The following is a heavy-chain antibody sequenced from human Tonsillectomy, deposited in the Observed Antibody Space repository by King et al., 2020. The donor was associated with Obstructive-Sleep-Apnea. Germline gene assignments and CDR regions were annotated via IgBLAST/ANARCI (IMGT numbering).Heavy chain of an antibody. D-gene: IGHD2/OR15-2a*01. J-gene: IGHJ4*01. CDR2: MSGGGANT. CDR3: AKKSFWSTSSRRYFDY. CDR1: GFTYKDYA. Sequence: VQLVESGGGLVQPGGSLRLSCVASGFTYKDYAMNWVRQAPGKGLEWVSGMSGGGANTNYADSVKGRFTISRDNSKNTLYLQMSSLRAEETAVYFCAKKSFWSTSSRRYFDYWGHGTLLTVSS. V-gene: IGHV3-23*04.